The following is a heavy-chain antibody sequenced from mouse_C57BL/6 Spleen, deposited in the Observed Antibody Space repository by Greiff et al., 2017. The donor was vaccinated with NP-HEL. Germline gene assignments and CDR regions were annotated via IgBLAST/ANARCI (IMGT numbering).Heavy chain of an antibody. CDR2: INPNNGGT. J-gene: IGHJ4*01. D-gene: IGHD1-2*01. CDR1: GYTFTDYN. CDR3: ARFGYTDAMDY. Sequence: VQLKESGPELVKPGASVKIPCKASGYTFTDYNMDWVKQSHGKSLEWIGDINPNNGGTIYNQKFKGKATLTVDKSSSTAYMELRSLTSEDTAVYYCARFGYTDAMDYWGQGTSVTVSS. V-gene: IGHV1-18*01.